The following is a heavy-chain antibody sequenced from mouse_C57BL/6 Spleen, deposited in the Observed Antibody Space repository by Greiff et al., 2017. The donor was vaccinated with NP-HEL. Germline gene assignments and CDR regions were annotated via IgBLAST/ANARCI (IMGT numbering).Heavy chain of an antibody. V-gene: IGHV2-6*03. J-gene: IGHJ3*01. Sequence: VKLQESGPGLVAPSQSLSITCTVSGFSLTSYGVHWVRQPPGKGLEWLVVIWSDGSTTYNSALKSRLSISKDNSKSQVFLKMNSLQTDDTAMYYCATYYDYDEGFAYWGQGTLVTVSA. D-gene: IGHD2-4*01. CDR3: ATYYDYDEGFAY. CDR1: GFSLTSYG. CDR2: IWSDGST.